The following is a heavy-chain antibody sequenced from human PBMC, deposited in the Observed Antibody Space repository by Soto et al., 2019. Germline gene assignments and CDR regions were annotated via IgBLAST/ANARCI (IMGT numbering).Heavy chain of an antibody. CDR3: ARVGDSSGYDGGWFDP. CDR1: GGSISVGGSS. V-gene: IGHV4-30-2*01. Sequence: ARSFTCAVSGGSISVGGSSWRWIRQPPAKGLEWIGYIYHSGSTYYNPSLKSRVTISVDRSKNQFSLKLSSVTAADTAVYYCARVGDSSGYDGGWFDPWGQGTLVTVSS. CDR2: IYHSGST. D-gene: IGHD3-22*01. J-gene: IGHJ5*02.